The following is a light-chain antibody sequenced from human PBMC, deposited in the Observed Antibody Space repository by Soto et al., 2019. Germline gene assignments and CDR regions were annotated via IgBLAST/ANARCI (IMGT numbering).Light chain of an antibody. CDR2: KAS. V-gene: IGKV1-5*03. J-gene: IGKJ1*01. CDR3: QHYNSYSEA. Sequence: DIQMTQSPSTLSVSVGDRVTITFRASQTISSWLAWYQQKPGKAPKLLIYKASTLKSGVPSRFSGSGSGTEFTLTTSSLQPDDFATYYCQHYNSYSEAFGQGTKVDIK. CDR1: QTISSW.